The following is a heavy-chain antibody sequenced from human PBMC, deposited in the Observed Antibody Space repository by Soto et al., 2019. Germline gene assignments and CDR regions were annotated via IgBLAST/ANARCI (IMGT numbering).Heavy chain of an antibody. CDR2: IYYSGST. D-gene: IGHD3-22*01. CDR1: VASISSGGYY. Sequence: QVQLQESGPGLVKPSQTLSLTCTVSVASISSGGYYWSWIRQHPGEGLEWIGYIYYSGSTSYNPSLKIRVTISVDPSKNQFALKLSSVTDADTAVYYCARESKYDTSGYPPWFAPWGQGTLVTVSS. J-gene: IGHJ5*02. CDR3: ARESKYDTSGYPPWFAP. V-gene: IGHV4-31*03.